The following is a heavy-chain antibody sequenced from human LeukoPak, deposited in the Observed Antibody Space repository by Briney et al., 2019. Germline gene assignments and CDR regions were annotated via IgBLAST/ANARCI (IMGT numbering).Heavy chain of an antibody. Sequence: GASVKVSCKASGYTFLDYYMHWVRQAPGQGLEWMGWINPYSGATNYAQRFQGRVTMTRDTSIRTAYIEVSRLTFGDTAVYYCARDQRYGEYVFDPWGQGTPVTVSS. J-gene: IGHJ5*02. D-gene: IGHD4-17*01. CDR3: ARDQRYGEYVFDP. CDR2: INPYSGAT. V-gene: IGHV1-2*02. CDR1: GYTFLDYY.